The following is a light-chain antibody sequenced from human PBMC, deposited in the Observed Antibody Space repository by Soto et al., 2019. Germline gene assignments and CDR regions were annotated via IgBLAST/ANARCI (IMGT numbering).Light chain of an antibody. CDR3: QRYGGSPRT. V-gene: IGKV3-20*01. CDR2: DAS. CDR1: QSISSFY. Sequence: EIVLTQSPGTLSLSPGERATLSCRASQSISSFYLAWYQQTPGQAPSLLIYDASSRAAGIPDSFSGGGAGTDFTLIISRLEPEYFGVYYCQRYGGSPRTFGQGTKVEIK. J-gene: IGKJ1*01.